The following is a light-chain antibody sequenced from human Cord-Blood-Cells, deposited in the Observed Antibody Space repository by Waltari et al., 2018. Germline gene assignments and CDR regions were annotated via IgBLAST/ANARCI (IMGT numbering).Light chain of an antibody. J-gene: IGKJ1*01. Sequence: EIVMTQSPATLSASPGERATLSCRASQSVGSNLAWYQQKPGQAPSLLIYGASTRATGIPARFSGSGSGTEFTLTISSLQSEDFAVYYCQQYNNWPPWTFGQGTKVEIK. CDR1: QSVGSN. CDR3: QQYNNWPPWT. V-gene: IGKV3-15*01. CDR2: GAS.